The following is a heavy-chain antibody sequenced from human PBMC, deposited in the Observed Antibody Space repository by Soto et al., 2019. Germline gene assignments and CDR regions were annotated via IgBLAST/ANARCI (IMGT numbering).Heavy chain of an antibody. CDR3: ARVWAPGIQLCCMDV. D-gene: IGHD5-18*01. Sequence: GGSLRLSCAASGFTFSSYGMHWVRQAPGKGLEWVAVIWYDGSNKYYADSVKGRFTISRDNSKNTLYLQMNSLRAEDTAVYYCARVWAPGIQLCCMDVWGQGTTVTVSS. J-gene: IGHJ6*02. CDR2: IWYDGSNK. CDR1: GFTFSSYG. V-gene: IGHV3-33*01.